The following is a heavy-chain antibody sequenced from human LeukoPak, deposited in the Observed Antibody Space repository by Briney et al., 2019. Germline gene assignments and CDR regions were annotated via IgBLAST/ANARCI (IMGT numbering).Heavy chain of an antibody. J-gene: IGHJ6*03. V-gene: IGHV3-21*01. D-gene: IGHD3-3*01. CDR1: GFTFSSYT. CDR3: ARPASDYDFWSGFYPDYYYYYMDV. Sequence: GGSLRLSCAASGFTFSSYTLNWVRQAPGKGLEWVSSITIRGTYIYYADSVKGRFTISRDDAKNSLYLQMNRLRAEDTAVYYCARPASDYDFWSGFYPDYYYYYMDVWGKGTTVTVSS. CDR2: ITIRGTYI.